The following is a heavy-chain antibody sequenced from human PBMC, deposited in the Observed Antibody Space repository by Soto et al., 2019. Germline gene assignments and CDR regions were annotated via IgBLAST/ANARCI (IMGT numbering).Heavy chain of an antibody. CDR1: GGSISSGGYS. Sequence: PSETQSLIYAVSGGSISSGGYSWSWIRQPPGKGLEWIGYIYHSGSTYYNPSLKSRVTISVDRSKNQFSLKLSSVTAADTAVYYCARVPDRWGQGTLVTVSS. D-gene: IGHD2-2*01. CDR3: ARVPDR. CDR2: IYHSGST. V-gene: IGHV4-30-2*01. J-gene: IGHJ5*02.